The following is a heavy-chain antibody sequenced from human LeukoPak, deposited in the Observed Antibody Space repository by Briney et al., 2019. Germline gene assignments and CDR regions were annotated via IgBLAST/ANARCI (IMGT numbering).Heavy chain of an antibody. V-gene: IGHV1-18*01. CDR3: ARGAPDFWSGYYNY. D-gene: IGHD3-3*01. CDR1: GYTFTSYG. J-gene: IGHJ4*02. CDR2: ISAYNGNT. Sequence: ASVKVSCKASGYTFTSYGISWVRQAPGQGLEWMGWISAYNGNTNYAQKLQGRVTMTTDTSTSTAYMELRSLRSDDTAVYYCARGAPDFWSGYYNYWGQGTLVTVSS.